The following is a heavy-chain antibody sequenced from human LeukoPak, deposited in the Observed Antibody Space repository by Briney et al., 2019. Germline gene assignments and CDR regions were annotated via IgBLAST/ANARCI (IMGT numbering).Heavy chain of an antibody. V-gene: IGHV3-9*01. CDR3: AKDEGSSGYYNYFDY. D-gene: IGHD3-22*01. CDR2: ISWNSGSI. Sequence: GGSLRLSCAASGFTFDDYAMHWVRQAPGKGLEWFSGISWNSGSIGYADSVKGRFTISRDNAKNSLYLQMNSLRAEDTALYYCAKDEGSSGYYNYFDYWGQGTLVTVSS. CDR1: GFTFDDYA. J-gene: IGHJ4*02.